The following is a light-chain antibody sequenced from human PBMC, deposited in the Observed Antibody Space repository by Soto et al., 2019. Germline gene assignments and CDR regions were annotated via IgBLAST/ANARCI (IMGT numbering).Light chain of an antibody. Sequence: ETVMTQSPGTLSLSPGERATLSCRASQSISQSLAWYQQRPGQAPRLLMFRTSSRATGFPARFSGSGSGTEFNLTISSLQSEDFGVYYCQQYNNWPRATFGGGTKVDIK. V-gene: IGKV3-15*01. J-gene: IGKJ4*01. CDR3: QQYNNWPRAT. CDR1: QSISQS. CDR2: RTS.